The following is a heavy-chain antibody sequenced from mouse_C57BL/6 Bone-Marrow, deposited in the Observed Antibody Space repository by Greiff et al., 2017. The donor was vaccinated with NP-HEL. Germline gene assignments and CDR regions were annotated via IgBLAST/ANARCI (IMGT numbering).Heavy chain of an antibody. V-gene: IGHV14-4*01. J-gene: IGHJ2*01. Sequence: EVQLQQSGAELVRPGASVKLSCTASGFNIKDDYMHWVKQRPEQGLEWIGWIDPENGDTEYASKFQGKATITADTSSNTAYLQLSSLTSEDTAVYYCTTAYYYGSSLDLIDYWGQGTPLTVSS. CDR1: GFNIKDDY. D-gene: IGHD1-1*01. CDR2: IDPENGDT. CDR3: TTAYYYGSSLDLIDY.